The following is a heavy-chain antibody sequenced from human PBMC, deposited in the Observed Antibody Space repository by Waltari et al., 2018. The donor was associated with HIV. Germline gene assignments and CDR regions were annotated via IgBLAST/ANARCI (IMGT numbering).Heavy chain of an antibody. Sequence: QVQLVQSGAEVKKPGASVKVSCKASGYTFTSYAMHWVRQAPGQRLEGMGWINAGNGNTKYSQKFQGRVTITRDTSASTAYMELSSLRSEDTAVYYCARARVQTYGFPSPDAFDIWGQGTMVTVSS. V-gene: IGHV1-3*01. CDR2: INAGNGNT. D-gene: IGHD4-17*01. CDR1: GYTFTSYA. J-gene: IGHJ3*02. CDR3: ARARVQTYGFPSPDAFDI.